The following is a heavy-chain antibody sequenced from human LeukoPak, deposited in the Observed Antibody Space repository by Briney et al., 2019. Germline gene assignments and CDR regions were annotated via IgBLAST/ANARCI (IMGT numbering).Heavy chain of an antibody. CDR3: ARHGKYYYDSSGYVLWYYYMDV. D-gene: IGHD3-22*01. V-gene: IGHV4-4*09. CDR1: GGSISSYY. CDR2: IYTSGST. J-gene: IGHJ6*03. Sequence: SETLSLTCTVSGGSISSYYWSWIRQPPGKGLEWIGYIYTSGSTNYNPSLKSRVTISVDTSKNQFSLKLSSVTAADTAVYYCARHGKYYYDSSGYVLWYYYMDVWGKGTTVTVSS.